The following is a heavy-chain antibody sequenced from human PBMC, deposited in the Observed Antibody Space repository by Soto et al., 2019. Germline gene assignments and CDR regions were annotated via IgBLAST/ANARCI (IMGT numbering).Heavy chain of an antibody. CDR1: GFTVSSNY. J-gene: IGHJ3*02. Sequence: GGSLRLSCAASGFTVSSNYMSWVRQAPGKGLEWVSVIYSGGSTYYADSVKGRFTISRDKSKNTLYLQMNSLRAEDTAVYYCASLITMVRGVINDAFDIWGQGTMVTVSS. CDR3: ASLITMVRGVINDAFDI. V-gene: IGHV3-66*01. D-gene: IGHD3-10*01. CDR2: IYSGGST.